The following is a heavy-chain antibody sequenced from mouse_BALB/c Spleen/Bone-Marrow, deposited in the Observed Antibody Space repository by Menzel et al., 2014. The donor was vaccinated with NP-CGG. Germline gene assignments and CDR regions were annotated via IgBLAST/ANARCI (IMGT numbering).Heavy chain of an antibody. CDR1: GYTFTDYA. CDR3: ARDYDYGFAC. CDR2: ISTYYGDA. V-gene: IGHV1S137*01. J-gene: IGHJ3*01. Sequence: QVQLQQSGAELVRPGVSAKISCKGSGYTFTDYAMHWVKQSHAKSLEWIGVISTYYGDASYNQKFKGKATMTVDKSSSTAYMELARLTSEDSAIYYCARDYDYGFACWGQGTLVTVSA. D-gene: IGHD2-4*01.